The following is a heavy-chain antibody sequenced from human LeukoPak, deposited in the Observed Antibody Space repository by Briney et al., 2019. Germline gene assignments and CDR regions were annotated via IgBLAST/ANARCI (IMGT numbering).Heavy chain of an antibody. Sequence: SETLSLTCAVYGGSFSGYYWSWIRQPPGKGLEWIGEINHSGSTNYNPSLKSRVTISVDTSKNQFSLKLSSVTAADTAVYYCARGGIQLWLRFFGWFDPWGQGTLDTVSS. CDR1: GGSFSGYY. D-gene: IGHD5-18*01. J-gene: IGHJ5*02. CDR3: ARGGIQLWLRFFGWFDP. CDR2: INHSGST. V-gene: IGHV4-34*01.